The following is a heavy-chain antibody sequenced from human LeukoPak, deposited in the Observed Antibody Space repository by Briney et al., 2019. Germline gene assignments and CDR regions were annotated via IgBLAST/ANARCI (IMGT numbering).Heavy chain of an antibody. J-gene: IGHJ6*03. V-gene: IGHV3-7*01. D-gene: IGHD2/OR15-2a*01. CDR2: IKQDGSEK. CDR1: GFTFSSYW. CDR3: AEFGAISDYYYMDV. Sequence: GGSLRLSCAASGFTFSSYWMSWVRQAPGKGLEWVANIKQDGSEKYYVDSVKGRFTISRDNAKNSLYLQMNSLRAEDTAVYYCAEFGAISDYYYMDVWGKGTTVTVSS.